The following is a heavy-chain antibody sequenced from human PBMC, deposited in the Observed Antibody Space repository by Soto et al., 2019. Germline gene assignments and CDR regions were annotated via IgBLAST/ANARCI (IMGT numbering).Heavy chain of an antibody. CDR1: GFTFSSYA. D-gene: IGHD3-16*02. CDR3: AKEKDCDYVWGSYRYTSDY. CDR2: ISGSGST. V-gene: IGHV3-23*01. Sequence: PGGSLRLSCAASGFTFSSYAMSWVRQAPGKGLEWVSAISGSGSTFYADSVKGRFTISRDNSKNTLYLQMNSLRAEDTAVYYCAKEKDCDYVWGSYRYTSDYWGQGTLVTVSS. J-gene: IGHJ4*02.